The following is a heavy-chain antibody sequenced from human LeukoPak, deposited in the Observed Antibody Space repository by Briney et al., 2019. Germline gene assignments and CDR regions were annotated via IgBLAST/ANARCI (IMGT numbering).Heavy chain of an antibody. Sequence: GESLKISCKGSGYSFTSYWIGWVRQMPGKGLEWMGIIYPGDSDTRYSPSFQGQVTISADKSISTAYLQWSSLKASDTAMYYCARGTTVTPYYYYYMDVWGKGTRSPSP. J-gene: IGHJ6*03. D-gene: IGHD4-11*01. CDR2: IYPGDSDT. CDR1: GYSFTSYW. V-gene: IGHV5-51*01. CDR3: ARGTTVTPYYYYYMDV.